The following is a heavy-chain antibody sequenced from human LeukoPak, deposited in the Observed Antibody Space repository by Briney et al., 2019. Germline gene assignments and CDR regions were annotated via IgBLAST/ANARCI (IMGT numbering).Heavy chain of an antibody. Sequence: SETLSLTCAVYGGSFSGYYWSWIRQPPGKGLEWIGEINHSGSTNYNPSLKSRVTISVDTSKNQFSLKLSSVTAADTAVYYCARGSGKFPPVAGKPVDYWGQGTLVTVSS. V-gene: IGHV4-34*01. CDR1: GGSFSGYY. J-gene: IGHJ4*02. CDR3: ARGSGKFPPVAGKPVDY. CDR2: INHSGST. D-gene: IGHD6-19*01.